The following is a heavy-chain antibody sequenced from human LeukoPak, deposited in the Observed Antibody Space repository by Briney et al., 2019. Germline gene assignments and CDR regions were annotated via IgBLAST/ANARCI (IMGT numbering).Heavy chain of an antibody. V-gene: IGHV3-7*01. CDR2: IKQDGSEK. Sequence: SGGSLRLSCAASGFTFSSYWMSWVRQAPGKGLEWVANIKQDGSEKYYVDSVKGRFTISRDNAKNSLYLQMNSLRAEDTAVYYCARDYYYGSGSYLGYYGMDVWGQGTTVTVSS. J-gene: IGHJ6*02. CDR3: ARDYYYGSGSYLGYYGMDV. CDR1: GFTFSSYW. D-gene: IGHD3-10*01.